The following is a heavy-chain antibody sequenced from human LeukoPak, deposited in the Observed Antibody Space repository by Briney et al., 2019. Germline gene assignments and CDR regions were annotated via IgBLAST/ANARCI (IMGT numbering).Heavy chain of an antibody. CDR1: GFTFGDYA. Sequence: GGSLRLSCTASGFTFGDYAMSWFRQAPGKGLEWVGFIRSKAYGGTTEYAASVKGRFTISRDDSKSIAYLQMSSLKTEDTAVYYCTRDKYDGYSYGIGGYWGQGTLVTVSS. J-gene: IGHJ4*02. D-gene: IGHD5-18*01. CDR2: IRSKAYGGTT. V-gene: IGHV3-49*03. CDR3: TRDKYDGYSYGIGGY.